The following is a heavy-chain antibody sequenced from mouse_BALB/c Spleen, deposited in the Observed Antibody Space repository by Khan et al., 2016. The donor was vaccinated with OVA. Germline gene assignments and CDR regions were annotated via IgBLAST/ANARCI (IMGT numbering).Heavy chain of an antibody. D-gene: IGHD3-3*01. CDR3: VRGRAY. CDR2: ISYSGST. V-gene: IGHV3-2*02. J-gene: IGHJ3*01. Sequence: EVQLQESGPGLVKPSLSLSLTCTVTGYSITSDYAWNWIRQFPGHKLEWMGYISYSGSTSYTQSLKSRISITRDTSKNQFFLQLNSVTTEDTATYFCVRGRAYWGQGTLVTVSA. CDR1: GYSITSDYA.